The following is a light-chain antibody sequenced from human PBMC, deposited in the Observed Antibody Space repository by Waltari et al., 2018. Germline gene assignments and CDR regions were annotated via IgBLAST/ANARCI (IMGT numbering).Light chain of an antibody. Sequence: EIVLTQSPGTLSLSPGERATLSCRASQSVSSSYLAWYQQKPGQAPRLLIYGASNRATGIPDRFSGSGSGTDFTLTISRLEPEDFAVYYCQQYDNSPTWTFGQGTKVEIK. CDR3: QQYDNSPTWT. CDR1: QSVSSSY. CDR2: GAS. J-gene: IGKJ1*01. V-gene: IGKV3-20*01.